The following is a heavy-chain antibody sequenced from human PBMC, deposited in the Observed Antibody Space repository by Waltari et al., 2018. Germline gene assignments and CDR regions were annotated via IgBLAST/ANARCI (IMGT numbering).Heavy chain of an antibody. Sequence: QVHLVESGGGVVQPGRSLRLSCAASGFTFSKYGLDWVRQDPGKGLEWVALKWYDGINKNYAYSLKGRFTISRDNSKNTLYLEMNSLRAEDTAVYYCAKDRWLQLSSRGTFDYWGQGTLVTVSS. D-gene: IGHD5-12*01. CDR1: GFTFSKYG. V-gene: IGHV3-33*06. CDR2: KWYDGINK. J-gene: IGHJ4*02. CDR3: AKDRWLQLSSRGTFDY.